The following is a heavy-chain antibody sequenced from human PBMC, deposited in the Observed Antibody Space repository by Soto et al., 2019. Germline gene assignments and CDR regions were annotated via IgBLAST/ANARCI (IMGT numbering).Heavy chain of an antibody. D-gene: IGHD3-10*01. V-gene: IGHV1-18*01. CDR2: ISTYSGQT. CDR1: RYTITCRG. Sequence: APAKATCKDSRYTITCRGLSWVRQSHGQGLEWMGWISTYSGQTKYAQKVQDRVTMTKDTSTSTAYMDLRSLRSDDTAVYYCARDLKFYGSGTYLFAYWGQGTPVTVSS. J-gene: IGHJ4*02. CDR3: ARDLKFYGSGTYLFAY.